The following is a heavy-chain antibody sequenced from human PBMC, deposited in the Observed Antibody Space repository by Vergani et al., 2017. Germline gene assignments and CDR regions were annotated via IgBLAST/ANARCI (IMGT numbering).Heavy chain of an antibody. J-gene: IGHJ6*02. D-gene: IGHD4-17*01. V-gene: IGHV3-66*02. CDR3: ARDLGTVTSGGIYGMDV. CDR1: GFTVSSNY. Sequence: EVQLVESGGGLVKPGGSLRLSCAASGFTVSSNYMSWVRQAPGKGLEWVSVIYSGGSTYYADSVKGRFTISRDNSKNTLYLQMNSLRAEDTAVYYCARDLGTVTSGGIYGMDVWGQGTLVTVSS. CDR2: IYSGGST.